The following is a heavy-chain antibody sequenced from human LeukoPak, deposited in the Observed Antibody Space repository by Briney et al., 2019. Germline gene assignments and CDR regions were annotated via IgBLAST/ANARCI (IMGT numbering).Heavy chain of an antibody. J-gene: IGHJ2*01. CDR2: ISYSGNT. CDR3: ARGRVWFGFFDL. Sequence: PGGSLRLSCAASEFSVGSNYMTWVRQPPGKGLEWIGTISYSGNTYYDPSLKSRLIISVDTSKNQFSLSLTSLTAADTGLYYCARGRVWFGFFDLWGRGTLVTVSS. CDR1: EFSVGSNY. V-gene: IGHV4-59*08. D-gene: IGHD3-10*01.